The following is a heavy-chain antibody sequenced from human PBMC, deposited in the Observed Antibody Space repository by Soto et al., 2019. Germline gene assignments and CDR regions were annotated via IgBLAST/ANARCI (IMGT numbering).Heavy chain of an antibody. D-gene: IGHD6-13*01. V-gene: IGHV1-3*01. CDR1: GYTFTSYA. CDR3: ARGDSSSWYPLDY. CDR2: INAGNGNT. Sequence: QVQLVQSGAEVKKPGASVKVSCKASGYTFTSYAMHWVRQAPGQRLEWMGWINAGNGNTKYSQKFQGRVTITRDTSASTAYMELSSLRSEDTAVYYCARGDSSSWYPLDYWGQGTLVTVSS. J-gene: IGHJ4*02.